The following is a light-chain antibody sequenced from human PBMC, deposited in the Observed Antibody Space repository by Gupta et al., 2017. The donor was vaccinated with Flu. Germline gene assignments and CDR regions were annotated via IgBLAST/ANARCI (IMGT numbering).Light chain of an antibody. V-gene: IGLV1-40*01. Sequence: QSVLTQPPSVSGAPGQTVTISCTWRSSNIGAVYSVHWYQQFPGTAPKLLIYGNNNRPSGVPDRFSGSWSGTSGSLAITGLQAEDEAEYYCQSYDSSLSASWVFGGGTKLTVL. CDR2: GNN. CDR3: QSYDSSLSASWV. J-gene: IGLJ3*02. CDR1: SSNIGAVYS.